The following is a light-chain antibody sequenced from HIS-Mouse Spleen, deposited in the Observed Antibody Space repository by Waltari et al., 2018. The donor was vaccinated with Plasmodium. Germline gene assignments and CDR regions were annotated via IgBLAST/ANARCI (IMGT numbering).Light chain of an antibody. CDR1: SSDVGGYNY. J-gene: IGLJ2*01. Sequence: QSALTQPASVSGSPGQTITISCPGTSSDVGGYNYVSWYQQHPGKAPKLIIYEVSKRPSGVSNRFSGSKSGNTSSLTISGRQAEDEADYYCSSYTSSSTLVFGGGTKLTVL. V-gene: IGLV2-14*01. CDR2: EVS. CDR3: SSYTSSSTLV.